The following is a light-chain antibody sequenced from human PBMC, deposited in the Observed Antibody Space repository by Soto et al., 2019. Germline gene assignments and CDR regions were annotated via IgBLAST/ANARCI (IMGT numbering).Light chain of an antibody. J-gene: IGLJ2*01. CDR2: DTS. CDR1: TGAVTSGHY. Sequence: QAVVTQEPSLTVSPGGTVTLTCGSSTGAVTSGHYPYWFQQKPGRAPRTLIYDTSNKHSWTPARFSGSLLGGKAALTLSGAQPEDDAEYYCILVYSGGVVFGGGTKLTVL. V-gene: IGLV7-46*01. CDR3: ILVYSGGVV.